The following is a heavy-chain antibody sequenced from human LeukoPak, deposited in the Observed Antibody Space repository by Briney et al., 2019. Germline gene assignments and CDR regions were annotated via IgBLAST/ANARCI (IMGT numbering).Heavy chain of an antibody. Sequence: GRSLRLSCAASGFIVSSKYMSWVRQAPGMGLEWVSIIYSGGRTYYADSVKGRFTISRDNSKNTLYLQMNSLRAEDTAVYYCATDYGSGTYYTLDYWGQGTLVTVSS. J-gene: IGHJ4*02. V-gene: IGHV3-53*01. CDR2: IYSGGRT. CDR3: ATDYGSGTYYTLDY. D-gene: IGHD3-10*01. CDR1: GFIVSSKY.